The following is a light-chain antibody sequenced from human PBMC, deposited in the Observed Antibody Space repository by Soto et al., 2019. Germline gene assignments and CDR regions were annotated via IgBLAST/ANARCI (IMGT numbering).Light chain of an antibody. V-gene: IGLV1-44*01. Sequence: QSALTQSPSASGTPGQRVTISCSGSSSNIGSNTVNWYQQLPGTAPKLLIYSNNQRPSGVPDRFSGSKSGTSASLAISGLQSEDEADYHCAAWDDSLNGVVFGGGTKLTVL. CDR2: SNN. CDR3: AAWDDSLNGVV. J-gene: IGLJ2*01. CDR1: SSNIGSNT.